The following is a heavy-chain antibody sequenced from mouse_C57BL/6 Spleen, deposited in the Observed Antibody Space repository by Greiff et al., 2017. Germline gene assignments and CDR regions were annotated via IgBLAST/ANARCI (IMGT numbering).Heavy chain of an antibody. CDR1: GFTFTDHT. CDR2: IYPRDGST. D-gene: IGHD3-1*01. J-gene: IGHJ4*01. Sequence: VQLQESDAELVKPGASVKISCTVSGFTFTDHTIHWMKQRPEQGLEWIGYIYPRDGSTKYNEKFKGKATLTADKSSSTAYMQLNSLTSEDSAVNFCASSGDLGDMDDWGQGTTVTVSS. V-gene: IGHV1-78*01. CDR3: ASSGDLGDMDD.